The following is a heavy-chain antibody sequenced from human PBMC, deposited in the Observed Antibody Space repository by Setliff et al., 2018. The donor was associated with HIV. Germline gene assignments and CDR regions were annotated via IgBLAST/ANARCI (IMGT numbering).Heavy chain of an antibody. Sequence: GGSLRLSCAASGFTFDDYTMHWVRQAPGKGLEWVSIISWDGGNTYYADSVKGRFTISRDNSKNSLYLQMNSLRTADTALYYCVKNIGGYSSSSVFDYWGQGTLVTVSS. D-gene: IGHD6-6*01. CDR2: ISWDGGNT. V-gene: IGHV3-43*01. CDR3: VKNIGGYSSSSVFDY. J-gene: IGHJ4*02. CDR1: GFTFDDYT.